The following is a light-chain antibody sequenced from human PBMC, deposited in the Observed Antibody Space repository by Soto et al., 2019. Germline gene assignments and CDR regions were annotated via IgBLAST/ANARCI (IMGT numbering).Light chain of an antibody. J-gene: IGLJ3*02. V-gene: IGLV2-11*01. Sequence: QSALTQPRSVSGSPGQSVTLSCTGTSSDVGDYDFVSWCRHHPGKVPKLMIFDVSGRPSGVPHRFSGSKSGNTASLTISGLQAEDEGIYYCCSYAGGHTWVFGGGTEVTVL. CDR2: DVS. CDR3: CSYAGGHTWV. CDR1: SSDVGDYDF.